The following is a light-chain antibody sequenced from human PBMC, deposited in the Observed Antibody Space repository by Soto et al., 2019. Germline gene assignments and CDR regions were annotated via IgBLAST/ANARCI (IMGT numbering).Light chain of an antibody. J-gene: IGKJ3*01. CDR2: KAS. CDR3: QQYSSYSQFT. V-gene: IGKV1-5*03. Sequence: DIQMTKSPSTLSASVGDRVTITCRASQSIKNWLAWYQQKPGEAPKLLIYKASTLESGVPSRFSGSGSGTEFTLTISCLQPDDVATYYCQQYSSYSQFTFGPGTKVDIK. CDR1: QSIKNW.